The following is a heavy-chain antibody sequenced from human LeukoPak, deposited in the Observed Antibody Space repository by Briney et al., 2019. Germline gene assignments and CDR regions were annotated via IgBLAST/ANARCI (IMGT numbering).Heavy chain of an antibody. CDR1: GFTFDDYA. Sequence: GGSLRLSCAASGFTFDDYAMPWVRQAPGKGLEWVSGISWNSGSIGYADSVKGRFTISRDNAKNSLYLQMNSLRAEDTALYYCAKAMGVITIFGVVSGYFDYWGQGTLVTVSS. V-gene: IGHV3-9*01. CDR3: AKAMGVITIFGVVSGYFDY. J-gene: IGHJ4*02. D-gene: IGHD3-3*01. CDR2: ISWNSGSI.